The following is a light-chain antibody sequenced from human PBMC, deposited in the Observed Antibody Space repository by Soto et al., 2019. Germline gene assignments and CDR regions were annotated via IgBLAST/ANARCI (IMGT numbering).Light chain of an antibody. CDR2: DVS. V-gene: IGLV2-14*03. CDR3: SSYTSSSTHV. CDR1: SSDVGAYNF. Sequence: QSALTQPASVSGSPGQSITIACTGTSSDVGAYNFVSWYQQYPGKVPKLMIFDVSSRPSGVSDRFSGSKSGNTASLTISGLKAEDEGDYYCSSYTSSSTHVFGSGTKLTVL. J-gene: IGLJ1*01.